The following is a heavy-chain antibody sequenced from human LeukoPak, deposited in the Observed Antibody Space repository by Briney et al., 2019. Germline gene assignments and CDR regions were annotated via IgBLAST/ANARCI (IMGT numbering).Heavy chain of an antibody. CDR3: ARGRVPMVRGTYDY. Sequence: SETLSLTCAVYGGSFSGYYWSWIRQPPGKGLEWIGEINHSGSTNYNPSLKSRVTISVDTSKNQFSLKLSSVTAADTAVYYCARGRVPMVRGTYDYWGQGTLVTVSS. J-gene: IGHJ4*02. CDR2: INHSGST. CDR1: GGSFSGYY. D-gene: IGHD3-10*01. V-gene: IGHV4-34*01.